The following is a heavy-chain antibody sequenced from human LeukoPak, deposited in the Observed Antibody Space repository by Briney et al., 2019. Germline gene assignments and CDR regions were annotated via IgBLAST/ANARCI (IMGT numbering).Heavy chain of an antibody. CDR1: GFTFSSYA. CDR3: AGGGFGEAYYYYYYMDV. J-gene: IGHJ6*03. Sequence: GGSLRLSCAASGFTFSSYAMHWVRQAPGKGLEWVAVISYDGSNKYYADSMKGRFTISRDNSKNTLFLQMNSLRAKDTAVYYCAGGGFGEAYYYYYYMDVWGKGTTVTVSS. V-gene: IGHV3-30*04. CDR2: ISYDGSNK. D-gene: IGHD3-10*01.